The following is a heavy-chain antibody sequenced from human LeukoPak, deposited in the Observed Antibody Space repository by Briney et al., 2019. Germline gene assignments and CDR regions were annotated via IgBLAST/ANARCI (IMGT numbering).Heavy chain of an antibody. CDR1: GGSISSYY. CDR3: ARGRSGYDHYYYYYMDV. J-gene: IGHJ6*03. CDR2: IYYSGST. Sequence: PSETLSLTCTVSGGSISSYYWSWIRQPPGKGLEWIGYIYYSGSTNYNPSLKSRVTISVDTSKNQFSLKLSSVTAADTAVYYCARGRSGYDHYYYYYMDVWGKGTTVTISS. V-gene: IGHV4-59*01. D-gene: IGHD5-12*01.